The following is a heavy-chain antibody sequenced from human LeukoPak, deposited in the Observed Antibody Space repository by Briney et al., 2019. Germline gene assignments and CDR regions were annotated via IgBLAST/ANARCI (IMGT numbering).Heavy chain of an antibody. V-gene: IGHV4-4*07. Sequence: SETLSLTCTVSGGSISSFYWTWIRQPAGKGLEWIGRIYTSGTTNYNPSLKSRVTMSVDTSKNQFSLKLSSVTAADTAVYYCARGRRNSSSPPQPPAQYNWFDPWGQGTLVTVSS. CDR2: IYTSGTT. J-gene: IGHJ5*02. D-gene: IGHD6-6*01. CDR1: GGSISSFY. CDR3: ARGRRNSSSPPQPPAQYNWFDP.